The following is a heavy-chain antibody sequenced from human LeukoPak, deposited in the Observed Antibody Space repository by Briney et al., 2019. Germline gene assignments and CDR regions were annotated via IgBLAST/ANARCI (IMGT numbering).Heavy chain of an antibody. CDR3: ARDFGEGDYYYGMDV. Sequence: GASVKVSCKASGYTFTSYGISWVRQAPGQGLEWMGWISAYNGNTNYAQKLQGRVTMTTDTSTSTAYMELRSLRSDDTAVYYCARDFGEGDYYYGMDVWGQGTTVTVSS. D-gene: IGHD3-10*01. V-gene: IGHV1-18*01. CDR2: ISAYNGNT. J-gene: IGHJ6*02. CDR1: GYTFTSYG.